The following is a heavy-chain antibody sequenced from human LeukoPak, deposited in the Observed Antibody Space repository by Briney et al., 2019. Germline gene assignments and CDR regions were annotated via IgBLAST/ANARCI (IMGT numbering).Heavy chain of an antibody. CDR2: IIPIFVAA. CDR3: ARMVGSYGSGKYYYYYYMDV. V-gene: IGHV1-69*06. D-gene: IGHD3-10*01. Sequence: SLSVSSKPSVDTFTIYAISCGRQAPGQGGEWMGGIIPIFVAANYTQKFQGRVTITADKTTRTAYIDLSSVRAQKTPLCYCARMVGSYGSGKYYYYYYMDVWGKGTTVTVSS. CDR1: VDTFTIYA. J-gene: IGHJ6*03.